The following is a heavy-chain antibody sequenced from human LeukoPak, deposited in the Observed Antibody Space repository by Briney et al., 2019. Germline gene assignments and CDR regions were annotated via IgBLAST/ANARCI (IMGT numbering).Heavy chain of an antibody. V-gene: IGHV3-30*03. CDR1: GFTFSSYG. D-gene: IGHD6-19*01. CDR3: ARSAQWLEPFDY. CDR2: ISYDGSNK. J-gene: IGHJ4*02. Sequence: GRSLRLSCAASGFTFSSYGMHWVRQAPGKGLEWVAVISYDGSNKYYADSVKGRFTISRDNSKNTLYLQMNSLRAEDTAVYYCARSAQWLEPFDYWGQGTLVTVSS.